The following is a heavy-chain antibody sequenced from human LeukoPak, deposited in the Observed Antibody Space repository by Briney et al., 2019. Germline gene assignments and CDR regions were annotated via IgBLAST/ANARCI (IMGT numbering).Heavy chain of an antibody. J-gene: IGHJ4*02. CDR1: GYTLTELS. CDR3: ARDRDRNRLGYCTNGVCPNFDY. V-gene: IGHV1-24*01. D-gene: IGHD2-8*01. Sequence: ASVKVSCKVSGYTLTELSMHWVRQAPGKGLEWMGGFDPEDGETFYAQKLQGRVTMTTDTSTSTAYMELRSLRSDDTAVYYCARDRDRNRLGYCTNGVCPNFDYWGQGTLVTVSS. CDR2: FDPEDGET.